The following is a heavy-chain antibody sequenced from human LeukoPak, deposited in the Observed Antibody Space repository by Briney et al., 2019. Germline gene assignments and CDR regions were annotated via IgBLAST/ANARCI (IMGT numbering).Heavy chain of an antibody. CDR3: AKDPPREGAHGEDSWYFDL. D-gene: IGHD1-26*01. CDR2: IVGSGGGT. V-gene: IGHV3-23*01. CDR1: GFTFSSYA. J-gene: IGHJ2*01. Sequence: GGSLRLSCEASGFTFSSYAMIWVRQAPGKGLEWVSAIVGSGGGTEYADSVKGRFTISRDNSKNTLYLQMNSLRAEDTAVYYCAKDPPREGAHGEDSWYFDLWGRGTLVTVSS.